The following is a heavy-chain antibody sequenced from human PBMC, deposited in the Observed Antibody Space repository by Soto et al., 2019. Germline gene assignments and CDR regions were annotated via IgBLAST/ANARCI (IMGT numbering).Heavy chain of an antibody. J-gene: IGHJ4*02. CDR2: IFYSGSF. Sequence: QVQLQESGPGLVKPSQTLSITCTVSGGSISSGTSYWSWIRQRPGKGLEWIGYIFYSGSFYYTPSLRGRVMILADTSKNQFTLRLSSVTAADTAVYYCARAPETPSILGVALPYFFDYWGQGALVTVSS. V-gene: IGHV4-31*03. CDR1: GGSISSGTSY. CDR3: ARAPETPSILGVALPYFFDY. D-gene: IGHD3-3*01.